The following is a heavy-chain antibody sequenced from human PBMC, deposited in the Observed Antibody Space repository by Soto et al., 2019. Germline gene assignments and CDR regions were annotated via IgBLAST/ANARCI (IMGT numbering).Heavy chain of an antibody. CDR1: GYTFTSYG. D-gene: IGHD3-22*01. CDR3: SRNHYYYASSAADY. Sequence: QVQLVQSGAEVKKPGASVKVSCKASGYTFTSYGISWVRQAPGQGLEWMGWISAYNGNTKYAQKVQGRVTMTTDTTTSTAYKELRSLISDDTAVYYYSRNHYYYASSAADYWGQGTLVTVSS. J-gene: IGHJ4*02. V-gene: IGHV1-18*01. CDR2: ISAYNGNT.